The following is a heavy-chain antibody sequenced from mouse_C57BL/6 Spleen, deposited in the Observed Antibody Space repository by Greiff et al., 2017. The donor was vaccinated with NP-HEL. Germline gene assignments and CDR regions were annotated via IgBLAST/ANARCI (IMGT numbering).Heavy chain of an antibody. CDR3: ARSTGTRAMDY. D-gene: IGHD4-1*01. J-gene: IGHJ4*01. CDR2: IDPSDSYT. CDR1: GYTFTSYW. Sequence: QVQLQQPGAELVMPGASVKLSCKASGYTFTSYWMHWVKQRPGQGLEWIGEIDPSDSYTNYNQKFKGKSTLTVDKSSSTAYMQLSSLTSEDSAVEYGARSTGTRAMDYWGQGTSVTVSS. V-gene: IGHV1-69*01.